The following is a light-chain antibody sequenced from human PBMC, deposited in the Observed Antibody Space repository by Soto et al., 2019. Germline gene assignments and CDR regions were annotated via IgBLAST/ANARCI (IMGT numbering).Light chain of an antibody. J-gene: IGLJ1*01. V-gene: IGLV2-14*01. CDR2: EVT. Sequence: QSALTQPASVSGSPGQSIAISCTGSSSDVGFYNYISWYQQHPGKVPKLSIYEVTNRPSGVSNRFSGSKSGNTASLTISGLQAEDEADYYCCSYTTSSTRVFGTGTKVTVL. CDR3: CSYTTSSTRV. CDR1: SSDVGFYNY.